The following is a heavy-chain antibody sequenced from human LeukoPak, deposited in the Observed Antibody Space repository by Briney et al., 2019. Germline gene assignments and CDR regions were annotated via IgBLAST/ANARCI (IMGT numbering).Heavy chain of an antibody. J-gene: IGHJ5*02. D-gene: IGHD1/OR15-1a*01. CDR1: GYTFTSYG. V-gene: IGHV1-18*01. CDR3: ARDYGYNWNTRNWFDP. CDR2: ISAYNGNT. Sequence: GASVKVSCKASGYTFTSYGISWVRQAPGQGLEWMGWISAYNGNTNYAQKLQGRVTMTTDTSTSTAYMELRSLRSDDTAVYYCARDYGYNWNTRNWFDPWGQGTLVTVSS.